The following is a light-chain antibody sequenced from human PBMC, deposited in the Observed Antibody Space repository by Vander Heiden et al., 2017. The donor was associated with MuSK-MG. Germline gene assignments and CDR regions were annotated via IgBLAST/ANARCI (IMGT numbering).Light chain of an antibody. J-gene: IGKJ4*01. V-gene: IGKV4-1*01. CDR1: QSLLYRSNNRNY. CDR2: WAS. Sequence: DIVMTQSPDSLAVSLGERATINCKSSQSLLYRSNNRNYLAWYQQKPGQPPKLLIYWASTRESGVPDRFSGSGSGTDFTLTISSLQAEDVAVYYCQQYSSDASFGGGTKVEIK. CDR3: QQYSSDAS.